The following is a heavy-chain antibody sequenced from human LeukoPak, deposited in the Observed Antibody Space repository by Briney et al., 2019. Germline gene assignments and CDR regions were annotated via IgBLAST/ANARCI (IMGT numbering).Heavy chain of an antibody. D-gene: IGHD4-17*01. V-gene: IGHV4-59*01. CDR3: AREGYGDLDY. CDR1: GGSISSYY. CDR2: IYYSGST. Sequence: SETLSLTCTVSGGSISSYYWSWIRQPPGKGLEWIGYIYYSGSTNYNPSLKSRVTISVDTSKNQFSLKLSSVTAADTAVYYCAREGYGDLDYWGQGILVTVSS. J-gene: IGHJ4*02.